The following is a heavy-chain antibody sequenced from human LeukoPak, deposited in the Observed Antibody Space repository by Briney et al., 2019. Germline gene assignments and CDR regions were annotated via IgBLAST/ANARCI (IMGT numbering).Heavy chain of an antibody. CDR1: GFTFSSYA. J-gene: IGHJ6*02. D-gene: IGHD2-2*01. Sequence: GRSLRLSCAASGFTFSSYATHWVRQAPGKGLEWVAVISYDGSNKYYADSVKGRFTISRDNSKNTLYLQMNSLRAEDTAVYYCARDILGYCSSTSCRPYGMDVWGQGTTVTVSS. CDR2: ISYDGSNK. CDR3: ARDILGYCSSTSCRPYGMDV. V-gene: IGHV3-30*04.